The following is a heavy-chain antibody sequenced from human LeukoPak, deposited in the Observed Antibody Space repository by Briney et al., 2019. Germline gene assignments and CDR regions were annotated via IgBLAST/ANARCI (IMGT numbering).Heavy chain of an antibody. J-gene: IGHJ3*02. V-gene: IGHV3-7*01. CDR3: ARELESRGI. CDR2: IKQDGSEK. D-gene: IGHD3-10*01. CDR1: GFTFSSWW. Sequence: GGSLRLSCAASGFTFSSWWMNWVRQAPGKGLEWVANIKQDGSEKNCLDSVKGRFTISRDNAKNSLYLQMNSLRAEDTAVYYCARELESRGIWGQGTMVTVSS.